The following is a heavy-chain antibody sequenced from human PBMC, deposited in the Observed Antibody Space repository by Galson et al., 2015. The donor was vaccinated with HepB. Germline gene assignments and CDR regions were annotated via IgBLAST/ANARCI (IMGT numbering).Heavy chain of an antibody. D-gene: IGHD3-22*01. Sequence: SLRLSCAPSGLTFDDYAMHWVRQAPGKGLEWVSGVNWKSGNIGYADSVKGRFTISRDNAKTSLYLQMNSLRAEDTALYYCAIASYSYESTGYGFAFDVWGQGTMVTVSS. J-gene: IGHJ3*01. V-gene: IGHV3-9*01. CDR3: AIASYSYESTGYGFAFDV. CDR2: VNWKSGNI. CDR1: GLTFDDYA.